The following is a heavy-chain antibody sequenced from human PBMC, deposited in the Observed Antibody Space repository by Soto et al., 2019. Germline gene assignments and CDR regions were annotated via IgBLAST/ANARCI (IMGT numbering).Heavy chain of an antibody. CDR2: IYYGGST. Sequence: SETLSLTCTVSGGSISSYYWSWIRQPPGKGLEWIGYIYYGGSTNYNPSLKSRVTISVDTSKNQFSLKLSSVTAADTAVYYCARDRWPYYFDYCGQGTLVTVSS. V-gene: IGHV4-59*01. CDR1: GGSISSYY. CDR3: ARDRWPYYFDY. J-gene: IGHJ4*02.